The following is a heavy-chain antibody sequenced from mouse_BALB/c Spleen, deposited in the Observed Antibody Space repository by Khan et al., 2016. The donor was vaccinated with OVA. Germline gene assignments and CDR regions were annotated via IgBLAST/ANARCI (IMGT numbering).Heavy chain of an antibody. CDR1: GFTFSNYG. CDR2: ITNGGSYT. V-gene: IGHV5-6*01. J-gene: IGHJ3*01. Sequence: EVELVESGGDLVKPGGSLKLSCAASGFTFSNYGMSWVRHTPDKRLEWVATITNGGSYTYYPDSVKGRFTISSDNAKNTLYLQMSSLKSEDTAMYYCARLGYDEAWFAYWGQGTLVTVSA. D-gene: IGHD2-2*01. CDR3: ARLGYDEAWFAY.